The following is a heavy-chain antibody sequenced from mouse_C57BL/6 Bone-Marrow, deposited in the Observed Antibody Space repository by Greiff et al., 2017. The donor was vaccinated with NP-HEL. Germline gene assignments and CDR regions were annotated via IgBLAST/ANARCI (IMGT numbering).Heavy chain of an antibody. CDR1: GYTFTSYW. D-gene: IGHD1-1*01. V-gene: IGHV1-50*01. Sequence: QVQLQQPGDELVKPGASVKLSCKASGYTFTSYWMQWVKQRPGQGLEWIGEIDPSDSYTNYNQKFKGKATLTVDTSSSTAYMQLSSLTSEDSAVYYCVYGSSSYYFDYWGQGTTLTVSS. J-gene: IGHJ2*01. CDR2: IDPSDSYT. CDR3: VYGSSSYYFDY.